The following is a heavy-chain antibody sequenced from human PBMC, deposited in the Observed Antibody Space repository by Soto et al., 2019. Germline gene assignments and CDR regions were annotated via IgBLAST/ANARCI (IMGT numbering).Heavy chain of an antibody. Sequence: GGSLRLSCAASGFTFSIYSMHWVRQAPGKGLEWVAVISHDGSDIYYDDSVKGRFTISRDNSNSTLFLHMNSLRPEDTAVYYCARDAYNYGYFSSWGQGTLVTVSS. J-gene: IGHJ4*02. CDR3: ARDAYNYGYFSS. D-gene: IGHD3-16*01. CDR1: GFTFSIYS. V-gene: IGHV3-30-3*01. CDR2: ISHDGSDI.